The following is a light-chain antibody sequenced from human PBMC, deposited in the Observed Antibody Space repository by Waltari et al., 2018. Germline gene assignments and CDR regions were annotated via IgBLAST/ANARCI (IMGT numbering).Light chain of an antibody. V-gene: IGKV4-1*01. CDR2: WAS. CDR3: QQYYSFPFT. J-gene: IGKJ3*01. Sequence: DIVLTQSPDSLGVSLGERATINCKSSQSILYRSNNKNYLSWHQQKPGQPPKLLIYWASTRESGVPDRFSGSGSGKDFTLTISSLQAEDVAVYYCQQYYSFPFTFGPGTKVDIK. CDR1: QSILYRSNNKNY.